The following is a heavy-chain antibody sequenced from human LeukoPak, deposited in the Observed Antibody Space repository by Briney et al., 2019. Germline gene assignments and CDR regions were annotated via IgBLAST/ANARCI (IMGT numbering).Heavy chain of an antibody. V-gene: IGHV5-51*01. CDR1: GYTFTDFW. CDR2: IYPGDSDT. CDR3: ARVTPIKIFDY. D-gene: IGHD2-21*02. J-gene: IGHJ4*02. Sequence: GESLKISFKASGYTFTDFWIGWVRQMPGKGLEWMGIIYPGDSDTRYSPSFEGQVTISADKSIATAYLQWSSLQASDTATYFCARVTPIKIFDYWGQGSLVTVSS.